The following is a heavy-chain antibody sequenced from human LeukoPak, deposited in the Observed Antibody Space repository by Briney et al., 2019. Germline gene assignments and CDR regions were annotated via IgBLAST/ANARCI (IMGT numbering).Heavy chain of an antibody. D-gene: IGHD6-19*01. J-gene: IGHJ4*02. Sequence: GGSLRLSCAASGFTFSSYAMHWVRQAPGKGLEWVAVISYDGNNKYYADSVKGRFTISRDNAKNTLYLQMNSLRAEDTAVYYCARVGMGAVAGRDYWGQGTLVTVSS. CDR3: ARVGMGAVAGRDY. V-gene: IGHV3-30*14. CDR1: GFTFSSYA. CDR2: ISYDGNNK.